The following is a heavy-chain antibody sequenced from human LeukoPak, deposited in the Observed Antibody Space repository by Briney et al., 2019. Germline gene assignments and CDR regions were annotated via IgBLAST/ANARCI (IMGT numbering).Heavy chain of an antibody. CDR3: AREGGRTIGTQYAFDI. J-gene: IGHJ3*02. CDR2: MYFSGST. CDR1: GGSISRYY. D-gene: IGHD3-3*01. V-gene: IGHV4-59*12. Sequence: PSETLSLTCSVSGGSISRYYWSWIRQPPGKGLEWIGYMYFSGSTNYNPSLKSRVTISVDTSKNQFSLKLSSVTAADTAVYYCAREGGRTIGTQYAFDIWGQGTMVTVSS.